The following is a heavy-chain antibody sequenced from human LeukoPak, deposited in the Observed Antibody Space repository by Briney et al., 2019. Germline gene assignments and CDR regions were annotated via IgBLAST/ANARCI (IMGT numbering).Heavy chain of an antibody. Sequence: GGSLRLSCAASGLTFSSHWMHWVRQAPGKGLVWVSRITNDGSSTTYADSVKGRFTISRDNAKNTLYLQMNSLRVEDTAVYYCARGRPHGNDYWGQGTLVTVSS. J-gene: IGHJ4*02. V-gene: IGHV3-74*01. CDR2: ITNDGSST. CDR3: ARGRPHGNDY. CDR1: GLTFSSHW. D-gene: IGHD5-24*01.